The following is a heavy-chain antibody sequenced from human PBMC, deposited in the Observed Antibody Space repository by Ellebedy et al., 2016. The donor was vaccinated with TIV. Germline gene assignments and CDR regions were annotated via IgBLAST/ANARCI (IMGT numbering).Heavy chain of an antibody. J-gene: IGHJ5*02. CDR3: ARLAVAGIGWFDP. D-gene: IGHD6-19*01. CDR1: GYTFTRYG. V-gene: IGHV1-18*04. Sequence: AASVKVSCKASGYTFTRYGIIWVRQAPGQGLAWMGWISAYNGNTNYAQKLQGRVTMTTDTSTSTAYMELRSLRSDDTAVYYCARLAVAGIGWFDPWGQGTLVTVSS. CDR2: ISAYNGNT.